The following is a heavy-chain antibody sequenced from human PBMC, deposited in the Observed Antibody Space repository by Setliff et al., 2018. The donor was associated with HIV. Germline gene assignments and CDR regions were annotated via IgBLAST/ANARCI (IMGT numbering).Heavy chain of an antibody. CDR3: ARETGDMAATALYSFEY. D-gene: IGHD6-25*01. V-gene: IGHV3-30*14. J-gene: IGHJ4*02. Sequence: LRLSCAASGFTFSSHAMHWVRQAPGKGLEWVAIISYDETNQYYADSVKGRFTVSRDNSKNTLYLQMNSLRAEDTAIYFCARETGDMAATALYSFEYWGQGTMVTVSS. CDR2: ISYDETNQ. CDR1: GFTFSSHA.